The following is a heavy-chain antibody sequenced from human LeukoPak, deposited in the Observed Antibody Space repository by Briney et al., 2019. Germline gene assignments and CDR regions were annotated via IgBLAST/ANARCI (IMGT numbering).Heavy chain of an antibody. CDR2: INPNSGGT. CDR1: GYTFTGYY. J-gene: IGHJ5*02. V-gene: IGHV1-2*02. D-gene: IGHD3-10*01. Sequence: ASVKVSCKASGYTFTGYYMHWVRQAPGQGLEWMGWINPNSGGTNYAQKFQGRVTMTRDTSISPAYMELSRLRSDATAVYYCARETPLLWFGELLSGFDPWGQGTLVTVSS. CDR3: ARETPLLWFGELLSGFDP.